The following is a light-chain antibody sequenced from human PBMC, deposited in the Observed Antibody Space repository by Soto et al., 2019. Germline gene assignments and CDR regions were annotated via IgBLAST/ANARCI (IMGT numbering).Light chain of an antibody. J-gene: IGLJ1*01. CDR2: DVS. CDR3: SSYTSSSTLYV. Sequence: QFVLTQPASGSGSPGQSITISCTETSSDVGGYNYVSWYQQHPGKAPKLMIYDVSNRPSGVSNRFSGSKSGNTASLTISGLQAEDEADYYCSSYTSSSTLYVFGTGTKVTV. V-gene: IGLV2-14*01. CDR1: SSDVGGYNY.